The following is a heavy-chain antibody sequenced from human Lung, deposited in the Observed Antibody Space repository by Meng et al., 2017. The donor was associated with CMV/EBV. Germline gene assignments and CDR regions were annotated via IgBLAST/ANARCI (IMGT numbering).Heavy chain of an antibody. CDR2: INWNGGST. CDR1: GFTFDDYA. D-gene: IGHD6-6*01. J-gene: IGHJ6*02. CDR3: ARVFPARPGYSYGMDV. Sequence: GESXKISCAASGFTFDDYAMSWVRQAPGKGLEWVSNINWNGGSTGYADSVKGRLTVSRDNAKNSLYLQMNSLRAEDSALYYCARVFPARPGYSYGMDVWGQGXAVTVSS. V-gene: IGHV3-20*04.